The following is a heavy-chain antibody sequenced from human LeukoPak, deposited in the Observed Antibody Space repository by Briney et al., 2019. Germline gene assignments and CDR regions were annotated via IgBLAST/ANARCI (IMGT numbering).Heavy chain of an antibody. V-gene: IGHV4-59*01. D-gene: IGHD6-13*01. CDR1: GGSISSYY. CDR2: IYYSGST. J-gene: IGHJ4*02. Sequence: SETLSLTCTVSGGSISSYYWSWIRQPPGKGLEWIGYIYYSGSTNYNPSLKSRVTISLDTSKNQFSLKLSSVTAADTAVYYCARHAAGTWYFDYWGQGTLVTVSP. CDR3: ARHAAGTWYFDY.